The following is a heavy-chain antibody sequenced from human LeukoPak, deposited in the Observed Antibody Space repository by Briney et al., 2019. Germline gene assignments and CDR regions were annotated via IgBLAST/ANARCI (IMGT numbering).Heavy chain of an antibody. CDR2: INGGGVNT. V-gene: IGHV3-23*01. D-gene: IGHD1-7*01. CDR3: ARADWNYAQFDY. CDR1: GFTFSSYA. Sequence: PGGSLRLSCAASGFTFSSYAMSWVRQAPGKGLEWVSTINGGGVNTHYADSVGGRFTISRDNSKNTLYLQMNSLRAEDTAVYYCARADWNYAQFDYWGQGTLVTVSS. J-gene: IGHJ4*02.